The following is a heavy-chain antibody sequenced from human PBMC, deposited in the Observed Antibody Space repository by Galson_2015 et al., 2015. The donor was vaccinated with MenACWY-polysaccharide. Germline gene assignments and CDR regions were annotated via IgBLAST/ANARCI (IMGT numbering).Heavy chain of an antibody. V-gene: IGHV4-4*02. CDR3: AGASGY. CDR1: GSSISSGNW. D-gene: IGHD6-6*01. J-gene: IGHJ4*02. CDR2: IYHSGST. Sequence: ETLSPTYAVAGSSISSGNWWSWVRPPQGKVLEWIGEIYHSGSTNYNPPLKSRVTISVDKSKNQFSLKLSSVTAADTAVYYCAGASGYWGQGTLVTVSS.